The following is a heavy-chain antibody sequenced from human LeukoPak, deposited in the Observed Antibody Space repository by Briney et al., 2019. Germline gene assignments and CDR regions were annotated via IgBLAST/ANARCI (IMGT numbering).Heavy chain of an antibody. D-gene: IGHD6-13*01. J-gene: IGHJ6*02. CDR2: IYHSGST. CDR1: GGSISSSNW. V-gene: IGHV4-4*02. CDR3: ARVAAAADTVSGMDV. Sequence: SETLSLTCAVSGGSISSSNWWSWVRPPPGKGLEWIGEIYHSGSTNYNPSLKSRVTISVDKSKNQFSLKLSSVTAADTAVYYCARVAAAADTVSGMDVWGQGTTVTVSS.